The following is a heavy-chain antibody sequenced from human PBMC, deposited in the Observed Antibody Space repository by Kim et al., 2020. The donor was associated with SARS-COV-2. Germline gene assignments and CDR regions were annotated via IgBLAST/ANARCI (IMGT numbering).Heavy chain of an antibody. CDR1: GFTVSSNY. J-gene: IGHJ4*02. D-gene: IGHD7-27*01. CDR3: AIDTGEFVA. V-gene: IGHV3-53*01. Sequence: GGSLRLSCAVSGFTVSSNYMTWVRQAPGKGLEWVSVIYRDGRTYYADSVKGRFTISRDISTNTLHLQMNSLRVGDTAVYYCAIDTGEFVAWGQGTLVTVSS. CDR2: IYRDGRT.